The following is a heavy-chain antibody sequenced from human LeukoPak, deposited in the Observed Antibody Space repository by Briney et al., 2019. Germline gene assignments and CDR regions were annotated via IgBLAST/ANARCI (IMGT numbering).Heavy chain of an antibody. CDR1: GYSFTSYW. Sequence: GESLKISCKGSGYSFTSYWIGWVRQMPGKGLEWMGIIYPGGSDTRYSPSFQGQVTISADKSISTAYLQWSSLKASDTAMYYCARQVVGTSINYYYYYMDVWGKGTTVTVSS. CDR3: ARQVVGTSINYYYYYMDV. CDR2: IYPGGSDT. V-gene: IGHV5-51*01. J-gene: IGHJ6*03. D-gene: IGHD5-12*01.